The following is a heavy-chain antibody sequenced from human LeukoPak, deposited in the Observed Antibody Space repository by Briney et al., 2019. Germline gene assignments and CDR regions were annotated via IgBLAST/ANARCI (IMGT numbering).Heavy chain of an antibody. J-gene: IGHJ4*02. CDR3: ESQLDTTGYYTGFIDS. D-gene: IGHD3/OR15-3a*01. CDR2: IYYSGNP. CDR1: GGSISNSSYY. Sequence: SETLSLTCTVSGGSISNSSYYWAWIRQPPGKGLEWIGSIYYSGNPFYNPSLKSRVTILVDTSNNQFSLEVDSVTAADTAMYYCESQLDTTGYYTGFIDSWGQGALVTVSS. V-gene: IGHV4-39*01.